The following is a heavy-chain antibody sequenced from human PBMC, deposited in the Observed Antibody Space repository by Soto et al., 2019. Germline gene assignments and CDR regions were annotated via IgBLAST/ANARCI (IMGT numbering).Heavy chain of an antibody. J-gene: IGHJ3*02. CDR2: ISWNSGSI. D-gene: IGHD2-15*01. CDR3: AKSWWGSSGSHIGAFDI. CDR1: GFTFDDYA. Sequence: EVQLVESGGGLVQPGRSLRLSCAASGFTFDDYAMHWVRQAPGKGLEWVSGISWNSGSIGYADSVKGRFTISRDNAKNSLYLQMNSLRAEDTALYYCAKSWWGSSGSHIGAFDIWGQGTMVTVSS. V-gene: IGHV3-9*01.